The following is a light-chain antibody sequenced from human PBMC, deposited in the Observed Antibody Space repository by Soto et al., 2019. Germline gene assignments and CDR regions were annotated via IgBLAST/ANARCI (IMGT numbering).Light chain of an antibody. CDR1: SSDVGGYNY. Sequence: QLVLTQPPSASGSPGQSVTISCTGTSSDVGGYNYVSWYQQHPGKAPKLMIYEVNKRPSGVPDRFSGSKSGNTASLTVSGLQAEDEADYYCSSYAGSSVVFGGGTNLTVL. J-gene: IGLJ2*01. CDR3: SSYAGSSVV. CDR2: EVN. V-gene: IGLV2-8*01.